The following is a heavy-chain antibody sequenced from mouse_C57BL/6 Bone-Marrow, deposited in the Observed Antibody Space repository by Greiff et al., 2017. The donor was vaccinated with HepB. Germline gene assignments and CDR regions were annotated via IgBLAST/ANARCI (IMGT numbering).Heavy chain of an antibody. D-gene: IGHD1-1*01. Sequence: QVQLKQSGPELVKPGASVKISCKASGYSFTSYYIHWVKQRPGQGLEWIGWIYPGSGNTKYNEKFKGKATLTADTSSSTAYMQLSSLTSEDSAVYYCARSFITTVVAPGFAYWGQGTLVTVSA. V-gene: IGHV1-66*01. J-gene: IGHJ3*01. CDR2: IYPGSGNT. CDR1: GYSFTSYY. CDR3: ARSFITTVVAPGFAY.